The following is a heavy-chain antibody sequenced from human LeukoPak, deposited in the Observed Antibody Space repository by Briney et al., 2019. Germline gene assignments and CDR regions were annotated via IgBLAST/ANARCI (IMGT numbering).Heavy chain of an antibody. V-gene: IGHV1-24*01. Sequence: ASVKVSFKVSGYTLPELSMHGLRPAPGKGREWMGGFDTEDGETIYAQKFQGRVTMTEDTSTDTAYMELSSLRSEDAAVYYCATDNIVGATTGFDYWGQGTLVTVSS. CDR2: FDTEDGET. CDR3: ATDNIVGATTGFDY. J-gene: IGHJ4*02. D-gene: IGHD1-26*01. CDR1: GYTLPELS.